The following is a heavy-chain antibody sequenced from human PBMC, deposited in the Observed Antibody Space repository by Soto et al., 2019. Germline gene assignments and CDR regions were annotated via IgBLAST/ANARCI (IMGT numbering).Heavy chain of an antibody. V-gene: IGHV3-30*04. Sequence: QVQLVESGGGVVQPGKSLSLSCEASGFSFSTYAMNWVRQAPGKGLEWVAVISFDGRNQYYADSVRGRFTISRDNSKNTLFLVMNSLTAEDTAVYYCARASSQLLYFYPVDVWGQGTTVTVSS. J-gene: IGHJ6*02. D-gene: IGHD2-2*01. CDR1: GFSFSTYA. CDR2: ISFDGRNQ. CDR3: ARASSQLLYFYPVDV.